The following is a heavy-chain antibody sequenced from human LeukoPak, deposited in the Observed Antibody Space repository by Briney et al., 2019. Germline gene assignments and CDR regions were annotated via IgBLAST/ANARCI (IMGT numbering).Heavy chain of an antibody. V-gene: IGHV3-23*01. D-gene: IGHD3-10*01. Sequence: GGSLRLSCAASGFTFSIYAMSWVRQAPGKGLEWVSAISGSGDRTYYADSVKGRFTVSRDISQNTLFLQMNSPRAEDTAVYYCAKLLRGVVVPYFDYWGQGTLVTVSS. CDR2: ISGSGDRT. CDR1: GFTFSIYA. J-gene: IGHJ4*02. CDR3: AKLLRGVVVPYFDY.